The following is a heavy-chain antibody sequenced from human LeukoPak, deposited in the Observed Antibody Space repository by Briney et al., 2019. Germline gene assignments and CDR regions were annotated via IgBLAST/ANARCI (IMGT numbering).Heavy chain of an antibody. CDR2: IGGSGGAI. V-gene: IGHV3-23*01. CDR3: ATSPNPFHM. J-gene: IGHJ3*02. CDR1: GFTFSRYA. Sequence: GGSLRLSCGASGFTFSRYAMSWVRQAPGKGLQWVSEIGGSGGAIYYADSVKGRFTISRDNSKNTLYLQMNRLGAEDTAVYYCATSPNPFHMWGQGTKVTVS.